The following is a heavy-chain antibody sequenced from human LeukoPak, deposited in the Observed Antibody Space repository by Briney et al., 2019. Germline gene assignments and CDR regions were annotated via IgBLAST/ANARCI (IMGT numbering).Heavy chain of an antibody. V-gene: IGHV3-33*01. CDR3: AAAILYYYGMDV. Sequence: GGSLRLSCAASGFTFSSYGMHWVRQAPGKGLEWVAVIWYDGSNKYYADSVKGRFTISRDNSKNTLYLQMNSLIAEDTAVYYCAAAILYYYGMDVWGQGTTVTVSS. D-gene: IGHD2-2*02. CDR1: GFTFSSYG. CDR2: IWYDGSNK. J-gene: IGHJ6*02.